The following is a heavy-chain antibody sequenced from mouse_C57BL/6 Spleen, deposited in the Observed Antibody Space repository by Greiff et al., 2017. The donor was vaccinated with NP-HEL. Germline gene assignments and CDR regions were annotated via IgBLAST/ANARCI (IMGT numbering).Heavy chain of an antibody. Sequence: DVQLVESGGGLVKPGGSLKLSCAASGFTFSDYGMHWVRQAPEKGLEWVAYISSGSSTIYYADTVKGRFTISRDNAKNTLFLQMTSLRSEDTAMYYCARMHYGSSYYFDYWGQGTTLTVSS. J-gene: IGHJ2*01. CDR1: GFTFSDYG. V-gene: IGHV5-17*01. CDR3: ARMHYGSSYYFDY. CDR2: ISSGSSTI. D-gene: IGHD1-1*01.